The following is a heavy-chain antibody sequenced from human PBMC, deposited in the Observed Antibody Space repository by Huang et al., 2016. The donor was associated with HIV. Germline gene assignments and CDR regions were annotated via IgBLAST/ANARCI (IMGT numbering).Heavy chain of an antibody. J-gene: IGHJ5*01. V-gene: IGHV1-18*01. D-gene: IGHD1-1*01. Sequence: QVELVQSGAEVKRPGASVRVSCKAAGYIFTKYGINWVRQAPGQGLEWMGESIAYNCNTNEAEKFQGRVTLTRDTSATTAYMELRDVTSADTAVYYCARDHWYPLQNWFDLWGQGTLVTVSS. CDR2: SIAYNCNT. CDR1: GYIFTKYG. CDR3: ARDHWYPLQNWFDL.